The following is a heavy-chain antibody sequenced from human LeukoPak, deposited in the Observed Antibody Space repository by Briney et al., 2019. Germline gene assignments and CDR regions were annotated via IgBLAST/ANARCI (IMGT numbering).Heavy chain of an antibody. CDR2: IIPFFGTA. CDR3: AGSGTDINYISLGYFQH. V-gene: IGHV1-69*05. J-gene: IGHJ1*01. D-gene: IGHD4-11*01. Sequence: GSSVKVSCKASGGTFTNYAISWVRQAPGQGLEWMGGIIPFFGTANYAQKFQGRVSVTTDESTSTAYMELRSLTSEDTAVYYCAGSGTDINYISLGYFQHWGQGTLVTVSS. CDR1: GGTFTNYA.